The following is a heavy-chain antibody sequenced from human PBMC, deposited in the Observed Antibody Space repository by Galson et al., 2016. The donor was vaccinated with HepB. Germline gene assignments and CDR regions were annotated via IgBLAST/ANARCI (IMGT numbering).Heavy chain of an antibody. J-gene: IGHJ4*02. CDR1: GFFFSGRA. Sequence: SLRLSCAASGFFFSGRAMSWVRQAPGKGLEWVSGINRYGATTGYAASVKGRFTISRDNSNNTLYLQMNSLTTEDTAVYYWARDDYSGGRGSPDYWGQGTLVTVSS. CDR3: ARDDYSGGRGSPDY. V-gene: IGHV3-23*01. CDR2: INRYGATT. D-gene: IGHD4/OR15-4a*01.